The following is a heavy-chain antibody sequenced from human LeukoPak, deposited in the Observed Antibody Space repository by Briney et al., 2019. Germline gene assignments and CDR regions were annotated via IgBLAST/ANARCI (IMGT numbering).Heavy chain of an antibody. J-gene: IGHJ6*03. Sequence: GGSLRLSCAASGFTLSSYWMHWVRQAPGKGLVWVSRIKSDGRANYADSVKGRFTISRDNAKNTVSLQMNSLRAEDTGVYYCATQYSNYDYYYYYMDVWGKGTTVTVSS. V-gene: IGHV3-74*01. CDR1: GFTLSSYW. D-gene: IGHD4-11*01. CDR2: IKSDGRA. CDR3: ATQYSNYDYYYYYMDV.